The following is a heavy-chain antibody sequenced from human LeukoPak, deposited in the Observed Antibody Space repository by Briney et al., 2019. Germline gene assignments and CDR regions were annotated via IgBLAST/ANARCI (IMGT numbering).Heavy chain of an antibody. Sequence: PSETLSLTCTVSGGSISSSSYYWGWIRQPPGKGLEWIGGIYYSGSTYYNPSLKSRVTISVDTSKNQFSLKLSSVTAADTAVYYCARQLGYCSSTSCYADKVDYWGRGTLVTVSS. D-gene: IGHD2-2*01. CDR3: ARQLGYCSSTSCYADKVDY. CDR1: GGSISSSSYY. V-gene: IGHV4-39*01. J-gene: IGHJ4*02. CDR2: IYYSGST.